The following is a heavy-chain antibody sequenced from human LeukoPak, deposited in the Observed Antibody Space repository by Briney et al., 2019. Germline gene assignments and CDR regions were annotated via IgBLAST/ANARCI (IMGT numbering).Heavy chain of an antibody. CDR2: IYYSGST. Sequence: PLETLSLTCTVSGGSISSYYWSWIRQPPGKGLEWIGYIYYSGSTNYNPSLKSRVTISVDTSKNQFSLKLSSVTAADTAVYYCARGGGSSGYYDYWGQGTLVTVSS. CDR3: ARGGGSSGYYDY. J-gene: IGHJ4*02. V-gene: IGHV4-59*01. D-gene: IGHD1-26*01. CDR1: GGSISSYY.